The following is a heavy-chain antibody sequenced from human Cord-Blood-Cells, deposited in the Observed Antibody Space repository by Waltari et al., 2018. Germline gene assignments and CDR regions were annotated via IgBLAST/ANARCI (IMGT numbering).Heavy chain of an antibody. CDR1: GFTLSGHW. CDR2: IKQDGSEK. D-gene: IGHD1-20*01. Sequence: EVQLVESGGGLVQPGGSLRLSCADSGFTLSGHWMSWVRQAPGKGLEWVANIKQDGSEKYYVDSVKGRFTISRDNAKNSLYLQMNSLRAEDTAVYYCARDDNWNYDYWGQGTLVTVSS. J-gene: IGHJ4*02. V-gene: IGHV3-7*01. CDR3: ARDDNWNYDY.